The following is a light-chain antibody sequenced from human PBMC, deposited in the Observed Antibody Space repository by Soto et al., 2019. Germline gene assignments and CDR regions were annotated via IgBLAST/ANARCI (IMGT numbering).Light chain of an antibody. CDR2: KAS. Sequence: DIQMTQSPYTLSASVGDRVTITCRASQTINSWLAWYQQKSGKAPKLLIHKASSLKSGVPSRFSGSGSGTEFTLSISSLQPDDFATYYCQQYNSHPFTFGTGTKVDIK. J-gene: IGKJ3*01. CDR3: QQYNSHPFT. V-gene: IGKV1-5*03. CDR1: QTINSW.